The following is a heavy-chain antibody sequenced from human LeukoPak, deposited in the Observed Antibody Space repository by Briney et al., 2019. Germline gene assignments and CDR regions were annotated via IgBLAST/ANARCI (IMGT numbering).Heavy chain of an antibody. J-gene: IGHJ4*02. D-gene: IGHD1-26*01. CDR2: IVVGSGNT. V-gene: IGHV1-58*02. CDR1: GFTFTSSA. Sequence: SVKVSCKASGFTFTSSAMQWVRQARGQRLEWIGWIVVGSGNTNYAQKFQERVTITRDMSTSTAYMELSSLRSEDTAVHYCAAGDWSGSYSLFDYWGQGTLVTVSS. CDR3: AAGDWSGSYSLFDY.